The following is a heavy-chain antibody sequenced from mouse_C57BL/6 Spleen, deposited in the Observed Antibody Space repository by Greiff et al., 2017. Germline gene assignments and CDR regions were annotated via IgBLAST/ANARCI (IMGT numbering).Heavy chain of an antibody. CDR2: IYPGDGDT. J-gene: IGHJ3*01. CDR3: AREGDYDTAY. V-gene: IGHV1-82*01. Sequence: QVQLQQSGPELVKPGASVKISCKASGYAFSSSWMNWVKQRPGKGLEWIGRIYPGDGDTNYNGKFKGKATLTADKSSSPAYMQLSSLTSEDSAVYFCAREGDYDTAYWGQGTLVTVSA. CDR1: GYAFSSSW. D-gene: IGHD2-4*01.